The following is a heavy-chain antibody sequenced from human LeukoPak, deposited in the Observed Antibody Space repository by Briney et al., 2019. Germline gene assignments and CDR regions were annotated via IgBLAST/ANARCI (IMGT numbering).Heavy chain of an antibody. Sequence: SQTLSLTCAISGDSVSTNSATWTWLRQSPSRGLEWLGRTYYRSKWNNDYAVSMKSRITINPDTSKNQFSLQLNSVTPEDTAVHYCARLVGASWFDSWGQGTLVTVSS. D-gene: IGHD1-26*01. CDR3: ARLVGASWFDS. CDR2: TYYRSKWNN. V-gene: IGHV6-1*01. CDR1: GDSVSTNSAT. J-gene: IGHJ5*01.